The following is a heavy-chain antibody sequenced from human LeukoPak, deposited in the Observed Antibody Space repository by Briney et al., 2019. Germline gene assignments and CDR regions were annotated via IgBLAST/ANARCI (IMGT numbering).Heavy chain of an antibody. CDR3: ARDGQNNSPYATDV. Sequence: GGSLRLSCAASGFTFRSHGMHWVRQAPGKGLEWVAGVWYGGSNEDYADSVKGRFIISRDNSKNTLYLQMNSLRVEDTAIYYCARDGQNNSPYATDVWGQGTTVTVSS. J-gene: IGHJ6*02. D-gene: IGHD2-21*01. CDR2: VWYGGSNE. V-gene: IGHV3-33*01. CDR1: GFTFRSHG.